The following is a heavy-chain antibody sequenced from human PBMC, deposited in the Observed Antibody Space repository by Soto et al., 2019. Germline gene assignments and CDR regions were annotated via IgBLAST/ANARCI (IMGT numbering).Heavy chain of an antibody. D-gene: IGHD2-2*01. Sequence: EVKLLESGGGLVQPGGSLRLSCAASGFTFSSYAMSCVRQAPGKGLEWVSAISGSGGSTYYADSVKGQFTISRDNSKNTLYLQMNSLRAEDTAVYYCAKDGRCSNTSCYLDPWGQGTLVTVSS. V-gene: IGHV3-23*01. CDR2: ISGSGGST. J-gene: IGHJ5*02. CDR3: AKDGRCSNTSCYLDP. CDR1: GFTFSSYA.